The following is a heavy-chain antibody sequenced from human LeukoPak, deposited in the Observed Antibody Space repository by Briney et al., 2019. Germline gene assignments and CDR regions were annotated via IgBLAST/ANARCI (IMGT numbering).Heavy chain of an antibody. Sequence: GRSLRLSRAASGFTFTDYSMRSVRQPPGNWLEWVSSISTVSTYTSYSDSVKGRFTISRDNRKNTLYLQMSSLSAEDTAVYYCASDGSGFYYYYYMDVWGRGNAVTVSS. V-gene: IGHV3-21*01. J-gene: IGHJ6*03. D-gene: IGHD6-25*01. CDR3: ASDGSGFYYYYYMDV. CDR2: ISTVSTYT. CDR1: GFTFTDYS.